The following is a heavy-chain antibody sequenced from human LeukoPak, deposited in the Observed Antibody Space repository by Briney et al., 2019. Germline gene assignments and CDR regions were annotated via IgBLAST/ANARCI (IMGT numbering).Heavy chain of an antibody. Sequence: SQTLSLTCTVSGGSISSGGYYWSWIRQHTGKGLEWIGYIYYSGSTYYNPSLKSRVTISVDTSKNQFSLKLSSVTAADTAVYDCARAEEQQLEGFDPWGQGTLVTVSS. D-gene: IGHD6-13*01. V-gene: IGHV4-31*03. CDR2: IYYSGST. CDR1: GGSISSGGYY. J-gene: IGHJ5*02. CDR3: ARAEEQQLEGFDP.